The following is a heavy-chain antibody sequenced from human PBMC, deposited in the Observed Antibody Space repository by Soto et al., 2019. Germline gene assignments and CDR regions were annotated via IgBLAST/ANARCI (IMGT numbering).Heavy chain of an antibody. CDR2: ISYDGSNK. CDR3: ARTPGGQGSYDFWSGYPPAGPLSY. CDR1: GFTFSSYA. D-gene: IGHD3-3*01. J-gene: IGHJ4*02. V-gene: IGHV3-30-3*01. Sequence: QVQLVESGGGVVQPGRSLRLSCAASGFTFSSYAMHWVRQAPGKGLEWVAVISYDGSNKYYADSVKGRFTISRDNSKNTLYLQMNSLRAEDTAVYYCARTPGGQGSYDFWSGYPPAGPLSYWGQGTLVTVSS.